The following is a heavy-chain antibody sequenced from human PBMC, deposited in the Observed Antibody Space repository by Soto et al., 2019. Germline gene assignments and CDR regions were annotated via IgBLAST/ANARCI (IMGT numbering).Heavy chain of an antibody. CDR3: ARFTRGSSGDY. CDR1: GFTFNTYW. CDR2: IKEDGSDK. Sequence: EVQLVESGGDLVQHGGSLRLSCVASGFTFNTYWMSWVRQAPGKGLEWVANIKEDGSDKYYVDSVKGRFTISRDNAKNLLYLQMNSLGAGDTAMYYCARFTRGSSGDYWGQGTLVTVSS. D-gene: IGHD6-25*01. V-gene: IGHV3-7*01. J-gene: IGHJ4*02.